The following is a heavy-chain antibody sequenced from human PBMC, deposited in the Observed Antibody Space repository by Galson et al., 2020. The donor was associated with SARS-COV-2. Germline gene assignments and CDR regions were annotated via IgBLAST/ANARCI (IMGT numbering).Heavy chain of an antibody. CDR1: GFSLSTSGVG. D-gene: IGHD6-13*01. V-gene: IGHV2-5*02. Sequence: KMSGPTLVKPTQTLTLTCTFSGFSLSTSGVGVGWIRQPPGKALEWLALIYWDDDKRYSPSLKSRPTITKDTSKNQVVLTMTNMDPVDTATYFGAHVGQYSSSWPPPDYWGQGTLVTVSS. CDR2: IYWDDDK. J-gene: IGHJ4*02. CDR3: AHVGQYSSSWPPPDY.